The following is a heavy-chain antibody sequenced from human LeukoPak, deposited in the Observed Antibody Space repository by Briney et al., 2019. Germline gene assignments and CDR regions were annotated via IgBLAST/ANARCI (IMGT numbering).Heavy chain of an antibody. V-gene: IGHV4-39*01. D-gene: IGHD1-7*01. CDR2: IYYSGST. Sequence: SETLSLTCTVSGGSISSSSYYWGWIRQPPGKGLEWIGSIYYSGSTYYNPSLKSRVTTSVDTSKNQFSLKLSSVTAADTAVYYCARQNWNSMGWFDPWGQGTLVTVSS. CDR3: ARQNWNSMGWFDP. CDR1: GGSISSSSYY. J-gene: IGHJ5*02.